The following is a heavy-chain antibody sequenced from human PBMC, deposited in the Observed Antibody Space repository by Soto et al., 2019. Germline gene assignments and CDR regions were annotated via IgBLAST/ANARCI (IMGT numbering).Heavy chain of an antibody. CDR2: IKSKSHGGTT. CDR1: GFPFSDAW. J-gene: IGHJ3*02. V-gene: IGHV3-15*07. Sequence: GGSLRLSCAASGFPFSDAWMNWVRQAPGKGLEWVGLIKSKSHGGTTENAAPVKGRFTISRDDSKNTVYLLMNSLKTEDTAVYYCPTVLGPSFCTGNSCYYAFDIWGQGTMVTVSS. D-gene: IGHD2-15*01. CDR3: PTVLGPSFCTGNSCYYAFDI.